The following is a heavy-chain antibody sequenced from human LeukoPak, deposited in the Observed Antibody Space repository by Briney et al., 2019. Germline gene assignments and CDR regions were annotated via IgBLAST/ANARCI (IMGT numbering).Heavy chain of an antibody. J-gene: IGHJ4*02. CDR3: ARVRMYYDYVWGSYRYNDYFDY. CDR1: GYSLTKIC. D-gene: IGHD3-16*02. CDR2: FDLEDGET. Sequence: ASVKVSCKVSGYSLTKICMHWVRQAPGKGLEWMGNFDLEDGETIYAQKFQGRVTMTTDTSTSTAYMELRRLRSDDTAVYYCARVRMYYDYVWGSYRYNDYFDYWGQGTLVTVSS. V-gene: IGHV1-24*01.